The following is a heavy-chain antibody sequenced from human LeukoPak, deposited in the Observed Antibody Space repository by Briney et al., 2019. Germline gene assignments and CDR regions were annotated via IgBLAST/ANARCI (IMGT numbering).Heavy chain of an antibody. CDR2: IVVGSGNT. V-gene: IGHV1-58*02. Sequence: SVKVSCKASGFTFTSSAMQWVRQARGQRLEWIGWIVVGSGNTNYAQKFQGRVTITRDMSTSTAYMELSSLRSEDTAVYYCAAIGYSGSYQARDYWGQGTLVTVSS. D-gene: IGHD1-26*01. CDR1: GFTFTSSA. CDR3: AAIGYSGSYQARDY. J-gene: IGHJ4*02.